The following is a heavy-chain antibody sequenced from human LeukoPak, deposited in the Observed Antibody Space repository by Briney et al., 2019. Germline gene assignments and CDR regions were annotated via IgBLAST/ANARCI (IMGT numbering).Heavy chain of an antibody. CDR1: GGSFSGYH. J-gene: IGHJ6*03. CDR3: ARGRHDITMIVVVMTSVSYYLDV. D-gene: IGHD3-22*01. CDR2: INPSGST. V-gene: IGHV4-34*01. Sequence: SETLSLTCAVYGGSFSGYHWTWIRQSPGKGLEWIGDINPSGSTYYNPSLKNRLTISVDTSKNQFSLKLRSVTAADTAVYYCARGRHDITMIVVVMTSVSYYLDVWDKGTTVTVS.